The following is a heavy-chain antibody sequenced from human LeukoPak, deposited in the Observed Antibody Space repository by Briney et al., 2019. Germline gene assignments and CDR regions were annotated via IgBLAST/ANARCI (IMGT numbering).Heavy chain of an antibody. V-gene: IGHV5-51*01. J-gene: IGHJ5*02. CDR1: GFSFAGYW. CDR3: ARRAMGWQAYWFDP. CDR2: IYPGDSDT. D-gene: IGHD5-24*01. Sequence: GESLKISCQGSGFSFAGYWIGWVRQMPGKGLEWMGIIYPGDSDTRYSPSFQGQVTISADKSISTAYLQWSSLKASDTAMYYCARRAMGWQAYWFDPWGQGTLVTVSS.